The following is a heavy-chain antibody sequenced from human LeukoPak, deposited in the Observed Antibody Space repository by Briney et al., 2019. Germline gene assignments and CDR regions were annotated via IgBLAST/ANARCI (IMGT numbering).Heavy chain of an antibody. CDR2: INHSGST. D-gene: IGHD3-22*01. J-gene: IGHJ4*02. CDR3: ARAVRLHYYGSSGYDY. Sequence: PSETLSLTCAVYGGSFSGYYWSWIRQPPGKGLEWIGEINHSGSTNYNPSLKSRVTISVDTSKNQFSLKLSSVTAADTAVYYCARAVRLHYYGSSGYDYWGQGTLVTVSS. V-gene: IGHV4-34*01. CDR1: GGSFSGYY.